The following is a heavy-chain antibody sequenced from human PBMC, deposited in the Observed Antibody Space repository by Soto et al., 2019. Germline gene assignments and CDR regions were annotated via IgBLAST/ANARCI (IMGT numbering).Heavy chain of an antibody. CDR1: GYTFTSYD. J-gene: IGHJ6*03. CDR2: MNPNSGNT. Sequence: QVQLVQSGAEVKKPGASVKVSCKASGYTFTSYDINWVRQATGQGLEWMGWMNPNSGNTGYAQKLQGRVIMARNTSISTAYMELSVLRSEDTAVYYCARGEGGYYGDYGYYYYMDVWGKGTTVTVSS. V-gene: IGHV1-8*01. CDR3: ARGEGGYYGDYGYYYYMDV. D-gene: IGHD4-17*01.